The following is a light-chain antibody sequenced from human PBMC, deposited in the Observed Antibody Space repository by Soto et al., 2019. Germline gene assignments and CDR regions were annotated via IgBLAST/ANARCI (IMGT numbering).Light chain of an antibody. CDR3: CSYAGSSTS. CDR2: EGS. J-gene: IGLJ1*01. CDR1: SSDVGSYNL. V-gene: IGLV2-23*01. Sequence: QSALTQPASVSGSPGQSITISCTGTSSDVGSYNLVSWYQQHPGKAPKLMIYEGSKRPSGVSNRFSGSKSGNTAFLTISGLQAEDEADYYCCSYAGSSTSFGTGTKLTVL.